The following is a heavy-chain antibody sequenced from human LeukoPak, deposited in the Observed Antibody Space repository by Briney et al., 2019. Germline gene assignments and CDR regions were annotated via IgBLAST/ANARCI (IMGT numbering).Heavy chain of an antibody. Sequence: GGSLRLSCAASGFTFSSYAMHWVRQAPGKGLEWVAVISYDGSNKYYADSVKGRFTISRDNSKNTLYLQMNSLRAEDTAVYYCASLVGATSSFDYWGQGTLVTVSS. CDR1: GFTFSSYA. V-gene: IGHV3-30-3*01. CDR2: ISYDGSNK. CDR3: ASLVGATSSFDY. J-gene: IGHJ4*02. D-gene: IGHD1-26*01.